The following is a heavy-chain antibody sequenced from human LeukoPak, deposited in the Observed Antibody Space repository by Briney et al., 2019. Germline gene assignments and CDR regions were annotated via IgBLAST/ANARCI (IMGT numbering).Heavy chain of an antibody. CDR2: INSDGSST. Sequence: PGRSLRLSCAASGFTFSSYWTHWVRQAPGKGLVWVSRINSDGSSTSYADSVKGRFTISRDNAKNTLYLQMNSLRAEDTAVYYCASNTARGAFDIWGQGTMVTVSS. D-gene: IGHD5-18*01. CDR1: GFTFSSYW. J-gene: IGHJ3*02. V-gene: IGHV3-74*01. CDR3: ASNTARGAFDI.